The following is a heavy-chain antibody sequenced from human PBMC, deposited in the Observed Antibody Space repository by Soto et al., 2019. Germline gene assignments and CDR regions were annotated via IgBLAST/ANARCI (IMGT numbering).Heavy chain of an antibody. CDR3: ARDGGSHGPSYFDS. CDR1: GSTFSNYG. CDR2: IWYDGSNK. V-gene: IGHV3-33*01. Sequence: VQLVESGGGVLQPGRSLRLSCAASGSTFSNYGMHWVRQAPGKGPEWVAVIWYDGSNKYYGESVKGRFPISRDNSKNTLYLDINSLRTEDTAVYYCARDGGSHGPSYFDSWGQGSLVIVSS. D-gene: IGHD3-16*01. J-gene: IGHJ4*02.